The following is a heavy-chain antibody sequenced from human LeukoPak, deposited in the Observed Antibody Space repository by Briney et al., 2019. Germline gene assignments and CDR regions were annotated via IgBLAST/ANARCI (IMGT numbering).Heavy chain of an antibody. Sequence: GRSLRLSCAASGFTFSSYGMHWVRQAPGKGLEWVAVISYDGSNKYYADSVKGRFTISRGNSKNTLYLQMNSLRAEDTAVYYCAQGAGYCSGGSCYSIDYWGQGTLVTVSS. V-gene: IGHV3-30*18. CDR2: ISYDGSNK. CDR3: AQGAGYCSGGSCYSIDY. CDR1: GFTFSSYG. J-gene: IGHJ4*02. D-gene: IGHD2-15*01.